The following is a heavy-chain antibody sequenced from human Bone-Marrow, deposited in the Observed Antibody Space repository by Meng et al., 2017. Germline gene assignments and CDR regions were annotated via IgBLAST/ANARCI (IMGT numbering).Heavy chain of an antibody. V-gene: IGHV1-8*01. CDR3: ARDYGGNSGRFDP. Sequence: QGQVVQSGADVKKPGASVRVTCKASGYIFTTYDLNWVRQAAGQGPEWMGWLNPRAGNTGYAQKFQGRVTLTRDTSRSTAYMELSSLTSDDTAIYYCARDYGGNSGRFDPWGQGTLVTVSS. J-gene: IGHJ5*02. CDR2: LNPRAGNT. CDR1: GYIFTTYD. D-gene: IGHD4-23*01.